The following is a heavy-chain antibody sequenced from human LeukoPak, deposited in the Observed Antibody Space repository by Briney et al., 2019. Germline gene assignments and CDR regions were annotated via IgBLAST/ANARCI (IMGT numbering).Heavy chain of an antibody. V-gene: IGHV4-39*07. D-gene: IGHD7-27*01. CDR2: IYYSGST. J-gene: IGHJ6*02. CDR3: ARGAETGDHHYYYGMDV. Sequence: SEALSLTCTVSGGSISSSSYYWGWIRQPPGKGLEWIGSIYYSGSTYYNPSLKSRVTISVDTSKNQFSLKLSSVTATDTAVYYCARGAETGDHHYYYGMDVWGQGTTVTVSS. CDR1: GGSISSSSYY.